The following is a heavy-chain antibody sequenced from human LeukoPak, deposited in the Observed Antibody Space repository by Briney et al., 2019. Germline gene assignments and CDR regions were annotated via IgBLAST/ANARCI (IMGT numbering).Heavy chain of an antibody. CDR2: ISYDGSNK. CDR1: GFTFSSHA. Sequence: GGSLRLSCAASGFTFSSHAIHWVRQAPGKGLEWVAVISYDGSNKYYADSVKGRFTISRDNSKNTLYLQMNSLRAEDTAVYYCARDRAMIVSNLEYWGQGTLVTVSS. V-gene: IGHV3-30-3*01. J-gene: IGHJ4*02. D-gene: IGHD3-22*01. CDR3: ARDRAMIVSNLEY.